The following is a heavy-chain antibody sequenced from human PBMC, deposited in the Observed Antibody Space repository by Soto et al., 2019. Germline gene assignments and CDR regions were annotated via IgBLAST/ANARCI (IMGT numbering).Heavy chain of an antibody. V-gene: IGHV5-10-1*01. Sequence: GESLKISCKGSGYSFTTYWISWVRQMPGKGLEWMGRIDPSDSYTNYSPSFQGHVTISADKSIITGYLQWSSLKASDTAMYYCARTTNVLRYFDWLSHRHYYYCMDVWGQGTLATVSS. D-gene: IGHD3-9*01. CDR1: GYSFTTYW. J-gene: IGHJ6*02. CDR2: IDPSDSYT. CDR3: ARTTNVLRYFDWLSHRHYYYCMDV.